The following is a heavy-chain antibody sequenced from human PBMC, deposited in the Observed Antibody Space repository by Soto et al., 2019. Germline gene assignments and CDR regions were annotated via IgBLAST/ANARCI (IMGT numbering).Heavy chain of an antibody. CDR1: GYSFTTYW. V-gene: IGHV5-51*01. Sequence: RGESLKISCKGSGYSFTTYWIAWVRQMPGKGLEWMGIIYPGDSDMKYSPSFQGQVTISADKSINTAYLQWSNLKASDSATYYCARSGSGTYERSKYYFYGMDVWGQGATVTV. CDR3: ARSGSGTYERSKYYFYGMDV. D-gene: IGHD3-10*01. CDR2: IYPGDSDM. J-gene: IGHJ6*02.